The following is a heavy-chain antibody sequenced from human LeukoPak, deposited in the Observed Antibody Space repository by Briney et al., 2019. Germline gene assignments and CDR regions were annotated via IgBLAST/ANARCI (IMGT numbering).Heavy chain of an antibody. Sequence: PGRSLRLSCAASGFTFDDYAMHWARQAPGKGLEWVSGISWNSGSIGYADSVKGRFTISRDNAKNSLYLQMNSLRAEDTAVYYCARDRVVMSLRYYFDYWGQGTLVTVSS. V-gene: IGHV3-9*01. CDR2: ISWNSGSI. CDR1: GFTFDDYA. CDR3: ARDRVVMSLRYYFDY. D-gene: IGHD3-22*01. J-gene: IGHJ4*02.